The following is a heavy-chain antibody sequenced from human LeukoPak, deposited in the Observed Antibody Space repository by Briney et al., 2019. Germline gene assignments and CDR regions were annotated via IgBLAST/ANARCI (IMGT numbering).Heavy chain of an antibody. CDR2: ISGTGLSA. J-gene: IGHJ4*02. CDR1: GFSLRSFG. CDR3: ARGRSVTDYFDY. D-gene: IGHD1-14*01. V-gene: IGHV3-23*01. Sequence: GGSLRLSCAASGFSLRSFGMSWVRQAPGKGLEWVSFISGTGLSAYYADSVKGRFTISRDNSKNTLYLQMNSLRAEDTAVYYCARGRSVTDYFDYWGQGTLVTVSS.